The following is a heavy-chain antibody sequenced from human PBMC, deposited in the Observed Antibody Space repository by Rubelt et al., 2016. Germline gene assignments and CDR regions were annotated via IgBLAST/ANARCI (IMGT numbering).Heavy chain of an antibody. D-gene: IGHD3-22*01. Sequence: EVQLVESGGGLAQPGGSLRLSCAVSGFTLSSHSMNWVRQAPGKGPEWVSYISSTGRTIHYADSVKGRFTISRDNAKNSLYLQMHSLTTEDTALYYCAREAASSGRAGWFGPWGQGTLVTVSS. V-gene: IGHV3-48*04. J-gene: IGHJ5*02. CDR1: GFTLSSHS. CDR3: AREAASSGRAGWFGP. CDR2: ISSTGRTI.